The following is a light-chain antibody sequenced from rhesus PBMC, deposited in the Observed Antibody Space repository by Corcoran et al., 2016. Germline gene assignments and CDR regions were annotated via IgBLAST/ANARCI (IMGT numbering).Light chain of an antibody. CDR3: LQYNNRPYT. Sequence: DIQMTQSPSSLSASVGDTVTITCQASQGISSWVAWYQQKPGKGPKLLIFKSSSLQSGAPSRFSGSGSGTDFTLTISSLQPEDFATYSCLQYNNRPYTFGQGTKVEIK. J-gene: IGKJ2*01. CDR2: KSS. CDR1: QGISSW. V-gene: IGKV1-21*01.